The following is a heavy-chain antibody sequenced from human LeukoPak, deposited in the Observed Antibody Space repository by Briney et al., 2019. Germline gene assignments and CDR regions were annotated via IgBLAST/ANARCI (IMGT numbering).Heavy chain of an antibody. J-gene: IGHJ4*02. CDR2: IYHGGPT. V-gene: IGHV4-38-2*02. CDR3: ARELPRRYFDY. Sequence: SETLSLTCSVSGYSITSGYYWGWIRQPPGKGLEWIGGIYHGGPTYYNPSLMSRVTMSVDTSKNQFSLKLTSVTATDTAIYYCARELPRRYFDYWGQGTLVTVSS. CDR1: GYSITSGYY.